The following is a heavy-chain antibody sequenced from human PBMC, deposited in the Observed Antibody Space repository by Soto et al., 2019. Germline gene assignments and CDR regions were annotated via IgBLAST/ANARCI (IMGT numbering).Heavy chain of an antibody. CDR2: ISSSSSFI. CDR1: GFSLSDYS. D-gene: IGHD1-26*01. Sequence: EVQLVESGGGLVKPGGSLRLSCAASGFSLSDYSMNWIRQAPGKGLEWVASISSSSSFIHYAESMKGRFTISRDNAKNSLYLQMNILSAEDTAVYYCAGSYDYGRDNWGQGTLVTVSS. V-gene: IGHV3-21*01. J-gene: IGHJ4*02. CDR3: AGSYDYGRDN.